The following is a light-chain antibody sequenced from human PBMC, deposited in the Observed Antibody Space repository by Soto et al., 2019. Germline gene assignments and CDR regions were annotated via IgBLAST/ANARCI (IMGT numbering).Light chain of an antibody. CDR2: GAF. J-gene: IGKJ4*01. CDR1: QSVSSSY. CDR3: QQYGSSTLT. V-gene: IGKV3-20*01. Sequence: ESVLTQSPGTLSLSPGERATLSCRARQSVSSSYLAWYQQKPGQAPRLLIYGAFSSATGIPDRFSGSGSGTDSTLTISTLEPEDFAVYYFQQYGSSTLTFGGGTKVEIK.